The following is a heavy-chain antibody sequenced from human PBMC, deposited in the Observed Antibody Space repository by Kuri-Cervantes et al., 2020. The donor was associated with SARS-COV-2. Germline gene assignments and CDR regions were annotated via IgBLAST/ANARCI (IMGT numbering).Heavy chain of an antibody. CDR3: ARESSGSYYVDY. D-gene: IGHD3-22*01. CDR1: GYTFTSYY. Sequence: ASVKVSCKASGYTFTSYYMHWVRQAPGRGLEWMGIINPSGGSTSYAQKFQGRVTLTRDMSTTSVYMELSSLRSEDTAIYYCARESSGSYYVDYWGQGTLVTVSS. V-gene: IGHV1-46*01. J-gene: IGHJ4*02. CDR2: INPSGGST.